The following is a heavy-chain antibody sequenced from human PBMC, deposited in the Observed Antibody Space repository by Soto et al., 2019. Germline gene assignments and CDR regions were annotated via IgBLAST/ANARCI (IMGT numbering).Heavy chain of an antibody. CDR3: ARVGGVWGSYRTFDY. D-gene: IGHD3-16*02. V-gene: IGHV3-30-3*01. CDR2: ISYDGSNK. CDR1: GFTFSSYA. J-gene: IGHJ4*02. Sequence: QVQLVESGGGVVQPGRSLRLSCAASGFTFSSYAMHWVRQAPGKGLEWVAVISYDGSNKYYADSVKGRVTISRDNSKNTLYLHMNSLRSEDTAVYYCARVGGVWGSYRTFDYWGQATLVTVSS.